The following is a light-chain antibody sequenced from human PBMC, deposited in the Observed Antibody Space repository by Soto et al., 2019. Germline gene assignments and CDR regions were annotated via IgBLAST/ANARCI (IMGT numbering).Light chain of an antibody. J-gene: IGKJ2*01. V-gene: IGKV3-20*01. CDR2: GAS. Sequence: IGLTQSPGTVSSSPGERVTVSCRASQTIANNFLSWYQHRPGQAPRVVVYGASSRATGIPDRFSGSGSGTEFTLTISRLEPEDFAVYYCQQYDSSYTFGQGTKLE. CDR3: QQYDSSYT. CDR1: QTIANNF.